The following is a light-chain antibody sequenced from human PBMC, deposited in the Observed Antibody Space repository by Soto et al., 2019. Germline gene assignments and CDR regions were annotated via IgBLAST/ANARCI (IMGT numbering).Light chain of an antibody. CDR2: DVT. CDR3: SSYAGSYILGV. Sequence: QSALAQPRSVSGSPGQSVTLSCTGTSSDVGGYDFVSWYQQYPGKAPKLLIFDVTERTSGVPDRFSGSKSGNSASLTISGLQAEDEADYYCSSYAGSYILGVFGGGTKLTVL. CDR1: SSDVGGYDF. V-gene: IGLV2-11*01. J-gene: IGLJ3*02.